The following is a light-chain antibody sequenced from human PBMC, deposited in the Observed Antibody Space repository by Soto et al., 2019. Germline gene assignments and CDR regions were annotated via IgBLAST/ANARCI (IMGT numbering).Light chain of an antibody. CDR2: DAS. CDR1: QSISSY. CDR3: QQRSHWPPIT. V-gene: IGKV3-11*01. Sequence: EIVLTQSPATLSLSPGERATLSCRASQSISSYLAWYQQKPGQAPRLLIYDASNRATGIPARFSGSGSGTDVTLTISSLEPEDCAVYFCQQRSHWPPITFGQGTRLEIK. J-gene: IGKJ5*01.